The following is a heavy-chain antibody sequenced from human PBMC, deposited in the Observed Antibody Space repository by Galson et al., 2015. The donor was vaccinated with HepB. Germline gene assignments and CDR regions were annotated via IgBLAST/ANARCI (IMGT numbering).Heavy chain of an antibody. CDR1: GGSFSDSF. CDR2: INHSGTT. J-gene: IGHJ6*02. D-gene: IGHD3-9*01. CDR3: ARSPYDTLTGYPDYFYYYAMDV. Sequence: SETLSLTCAVYGGSFSDSFWSWIRQPPGKGLEWVGDINHSGTTNYNPSLKRRVTISVDTSKSQFSLKLRSVTAADTAVNYCARSPYDTLTGYPDYFYYYAMDVWGQGTTVTVSS. V-gene: IGHV4-34*01.